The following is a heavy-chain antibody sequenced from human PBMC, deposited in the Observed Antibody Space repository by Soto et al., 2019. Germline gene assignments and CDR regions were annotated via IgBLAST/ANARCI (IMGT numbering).Heavy chain of an antibody. CDR2: ISAHNGNT. CDR1: GYAFTTYG. CDR3: ARGRYGDY. Sequence: QVHLVQSGAEVKKPGASVKVSCKGSGYAFTTYGITWVRQARGQGLEWMGWISAHNGNTNYSQKLQGRVSVTRDKSTSTAYMELRSLRSDDTAVYYCARGRYGDYWGQGALVTVSS. V-gene: IGHV1-18*01. D-gene: IGHD1-1*01. J-gene: IGHJ4*02.